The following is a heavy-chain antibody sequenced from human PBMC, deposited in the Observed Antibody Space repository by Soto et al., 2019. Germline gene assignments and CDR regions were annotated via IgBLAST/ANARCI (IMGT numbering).Heavy chain of an antibody. D-gene: IGHD2-15*01. J-gene: IGHJ4*02. V-gene: IGHV1-3*01. CDR2: INAGIGDT. Sequence: ASVNVSCQASGYTFTTYGISWVRQAPGQGLEWMGWINAGIGDTEYSEKFQGRVTITRDTSASTAYMELSSLRSEDTAVYCCARDFSVVVVAPGYWGQGTLVTVSS. CDR1: GYTFTTYG. CDR3: ARDFSVVVVAPGY.